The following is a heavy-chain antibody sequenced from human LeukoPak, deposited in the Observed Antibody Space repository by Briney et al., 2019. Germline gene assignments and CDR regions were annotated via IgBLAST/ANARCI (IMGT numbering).Heavy chain of an antibody. CDR2: IYWDDDK. J-gene: IGHJ4*02. Sequence: CGPTLANPTQTLTLTCTFSGFALITTGVGVGWIRQPPGKALEWLALIYWDDDKRYSPSLKSRLTITKDTSKNQVVLTMTNMDPVDTASYYCAHQAGIAVPFDYWGQGTLVPVSS. D-gene: IGHD6-19*01. CDR3: AHQAGIAVPFDY. V-gene: IGHV2-5*02. CDR1: GFALITTGVG.